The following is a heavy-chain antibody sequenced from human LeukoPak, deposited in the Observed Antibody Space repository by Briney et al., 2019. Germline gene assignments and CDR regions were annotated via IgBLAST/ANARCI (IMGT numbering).Heavy chain of an antibody. V-gene: IGHV3-9*01. J-gene: IGHJ3*02. CDR3: ASQQRDAFDI. CDR2: ISWNSGSK. D-gene: IGHD6-13*01. Sequence: GGSLRLSCAGSGFTFDDYAMHWVRHAPGKGLEWVSGISWNSGSKDYADSVKGRFTISRYNAKNSLLLQMNSLRVEDTALYYCASQQRDAFDIWGQGTMVTVSS. CDR1: GFTFDDYA.